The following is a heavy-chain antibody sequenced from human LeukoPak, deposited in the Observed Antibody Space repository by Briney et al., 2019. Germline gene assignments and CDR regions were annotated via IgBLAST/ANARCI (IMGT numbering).Heavy chain of an antibody. CDR1: GGTFSSYA. CDR2: TIPIFGTA. Sequence: GASVTVSCKASGGTFSSYAISWVRQAPGQGLEWMGGTIPIFGTANYAQKFQGRVTITADESTSTAYMELSSLRSEDTAVYYCARESRGMTGSFDYWGQGTLVTVSS. CDR3: ARESRGMTGSFDY. V-gene: IGHV1-69*13. J-gene: IGHJ4*02.